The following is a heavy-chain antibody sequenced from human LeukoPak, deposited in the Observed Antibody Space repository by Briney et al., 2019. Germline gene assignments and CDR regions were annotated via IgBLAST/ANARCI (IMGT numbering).Heavy chain of an antibody. CDR2: INHSGST. D-gene: IGHD5-18*01. CDR1: GVPFSGCS. V-gene: IGHV4-34*01. J-gene: IGHJ4*02. Sequence: SETLSLTCAVSGVPFSGCSWNWIRQPPGKGLEWIGEINHSGSTNYNPSLKNQVTMSIDTSKNQFSLRLSSVTAADTAVYYCARGLAGYSYGYSEFDYWGQGALVTVSS. CDR3: ARGLAGYSYGYSEFDY.